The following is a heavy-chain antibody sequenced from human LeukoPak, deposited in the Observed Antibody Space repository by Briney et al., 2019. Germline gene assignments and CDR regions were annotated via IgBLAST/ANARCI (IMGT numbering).Heavy chain of an antibody. D-gene: IGHD3-9*01. CDR1: GATFSSYA. Sequence: SVKVSCKVSGATFSSYAISWVRQAPGQGLEWMGGIIPIFGTANYAQKFQGRVTITADESTSTAYMELSSLRSEDTAVYYGARYYDILTGNDPWGQGTLVTVSS. J-gene: IGHJ5*02. CDR3: ARYYDILTGNDP. CDR2: IIPIFGTA. V-gene: IGHV1-69*01.